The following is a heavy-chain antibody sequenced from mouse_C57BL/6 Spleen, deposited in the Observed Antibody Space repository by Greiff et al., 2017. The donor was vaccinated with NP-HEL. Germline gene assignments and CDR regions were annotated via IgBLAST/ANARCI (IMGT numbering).Heavy chain of an antibody. D-gene: IGHD4-1*01. CDR3: AKEELGRGNYFDY. V-gene: IGHV1-80*01. CDR1: GYAFSSYW. CDR2: IYPGDGDT. J-gene: IGHJ2*01. Sequence: VQLQQSGAELVKPGASVKISCKASGYAFSSYWMNWVKQRPGKGLEWIGQIYPGDGDTNYNGKFKGKATLTADKSSSTAYMQLSSLTSEDSAVYFCAKEELGRGNYFDYWGQGTTLTVSS.